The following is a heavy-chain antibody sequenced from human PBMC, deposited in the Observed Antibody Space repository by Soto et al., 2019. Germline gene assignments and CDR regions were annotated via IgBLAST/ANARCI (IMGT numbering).Heavy chain of an antibody. CDR2: IYYSGST. D-gene: IGHD3-3*01. CDR1: GGSISSGDYY. V-gene: IGHV4-30-4*01. CDR3: ARDGPAGLGVDWFDP. Sequence: SETLSLTCTVSGGSISSGDYYWSWIRQPPGKGLEWIGYIYYSGSTYYNPSLKSRVTISVDTSKNQFSLKLSSVTAADTAVYYCARDGPAGLGVDWFDPWGQGTLVTVSS. J-gene: IGHJ5*02.